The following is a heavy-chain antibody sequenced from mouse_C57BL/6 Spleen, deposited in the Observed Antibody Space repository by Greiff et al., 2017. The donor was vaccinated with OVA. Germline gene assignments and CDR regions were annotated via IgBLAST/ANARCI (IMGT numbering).Heavy chain of an antibody. CDR3: ARRGYSNHFDY. D-gene: IGHD2-5*01. V-gene: IGHV1-50*01. J-gene: IGHJ2*01. Sequence: QVQLQQPGAELVKPGASVKLSCKASGYTFTSYWMQWVKQRPGQGLEWIGEIDPSDSYTNYNQKFKGKATLTVDTSSSTAYMQLSSLTSEDSAVYYCARRGYSNHFDYWGQGTTLTVSS. CDR2: IDPSDSYT. CDR1: GYTFTSYW.